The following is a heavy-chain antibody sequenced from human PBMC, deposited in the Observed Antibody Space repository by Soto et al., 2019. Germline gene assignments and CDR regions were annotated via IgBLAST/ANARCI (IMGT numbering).Heavy chain of an antibody. Sequence: RGSSVAFGCSRIMYTISWVRQAPGKAVEWVSVICGGGANGDYVDSVKGRFTISRDKSKNPVYLEMNSLRDEDTSVSYCGNVFCHTEDY. V-gene: IGHV3-23*01. CDR3: GNVFCHTEDY. J-gene: IGHJ6*03. D-gene: IGHD5-18*01. CDR2: ICGGGANG. CDR1: GCSRIMYT.